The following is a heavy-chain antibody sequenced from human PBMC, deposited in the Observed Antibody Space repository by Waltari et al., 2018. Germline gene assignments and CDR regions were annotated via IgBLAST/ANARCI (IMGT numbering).Heavy chain of an antibody. J-gene: IGHJ3*02. CDR2: ISWNSGSI. D-gene: IGHD6-19*01. Sequence: EVQLVESGGGLVQPGRSLRLSCAASGFTFDDYAMHWVRQAPGKGLEWVPGISWNSGSIGYADSGKGRFTISRDNAKNSLYLQMNSLRAEDMALYYCAKGAFSSGWYEDAFDIWGQGTMVTVSS. V-gene: IGHV3-9*03. CDR3: AKGAFSSGWYEDAFDI. CDR1: GFTFDDYA.